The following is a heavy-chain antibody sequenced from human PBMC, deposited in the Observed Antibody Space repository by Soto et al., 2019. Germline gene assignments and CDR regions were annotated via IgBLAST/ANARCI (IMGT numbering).Heavy chain of an antibody. CDR2: IVPLFGTT. CDR1: GRPFSSNA. CDR3: ARDRDGWYYFDS. V-gene: IGHV1-69*12. Sequence: QVQLVQSGAEVKKPGSSVKVSCKTSGRPFSSNAISWVRQAPGQGPEWMGGIVPLFGTTNYEQTFQGRVTITADESTSTVYMELSSLRSEDTAVYYCARDRDGWYYFDSWGQGTLVTVSS. D-gene: IGHD6-19*01. J-gene: IGHJ4*02.